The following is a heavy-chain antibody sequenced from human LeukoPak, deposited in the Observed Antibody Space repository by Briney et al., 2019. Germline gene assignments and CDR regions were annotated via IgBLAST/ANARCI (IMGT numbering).Heavy chain of an antibody. CDR2: ISGSSSYI. CDR1: GFTFSSYS. V-gene: IGHV3-21*01. J-gene: IGHJ4*02. Sequence: PGGSLRLSCAASGFTFSSYSMNWVRQAPGKGLEWVSSISGSSSYIYYADSVKGRFTISRDNAQNSLYLQMNSLRAEDTAVYYCARGVIVGATRYFDYWGQGILVTASS. D-gene: IGHD1-26*01. CDR3: ARGVIVGATRYFDY.